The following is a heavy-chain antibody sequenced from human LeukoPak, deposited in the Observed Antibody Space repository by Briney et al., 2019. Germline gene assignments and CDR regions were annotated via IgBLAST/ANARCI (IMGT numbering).Heavy chain of an antibody. J-gene: IGHJ4*02. Sequence: SETLSLTCTVSGGSISSSSYYWSWIRQPPGKGLEWIGYIYYSGSTNYNPSLKSRVTISVDTSKNQFSLKLSSVTAADTAVYYCARATEGPLLWFGELLEPRGEYYFDYWGQGTLVTVSS. CDR1: GGSISSSSYY. V-gene: IGHV4-61*01. CDR2: IYYSGST. D-gene: IGHD3-10*01. CDR3: ARATEGPLLWFGELLEPRGEYYFDY.